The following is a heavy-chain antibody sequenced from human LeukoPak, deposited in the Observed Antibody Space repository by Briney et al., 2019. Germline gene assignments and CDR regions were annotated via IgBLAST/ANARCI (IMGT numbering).Heavy chain of an antibody. CDR2: INPSGGST. CDR1: GYTLTELS. Sequence: ASVKVSCKVSGYTLTELSMHWVRQAPGQGLEWMGIINPSGGSTSYAQKFQGRVTMTRDMSTSTVYMELSSLRSEDTAVYYCARDKEKRVSIGRGYSYGLTDYWGQGTLVTVSS. J-gene: IGHJ4*02. D-gene: IGHD5-18*01. CDR3: ARDKEKRVSIGRGYSYGLTDY. V-gene: IGHV1-46*01.